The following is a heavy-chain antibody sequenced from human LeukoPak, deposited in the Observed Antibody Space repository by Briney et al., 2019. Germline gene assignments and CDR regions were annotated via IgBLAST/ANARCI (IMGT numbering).Heavy chain of an antibody. J-gene: IGHJ4*02. D-gene: IGHD2-2*01. CDR1: GYTFTGHY. CDR2: INPNSGGT. Sequence: ASVTVSCKASGYTFTGHYMHWVRQAPGQGLEWMGWINPNSGGTNYAQKFQGRVTMTRDTSISTAYMELSRLRSDDTAVYYCASLLPAAIRPFDYWGQGTLVTVSS. CDR3: ASLLPAAIRPFDY. V-gene: IGHV1-2*02.